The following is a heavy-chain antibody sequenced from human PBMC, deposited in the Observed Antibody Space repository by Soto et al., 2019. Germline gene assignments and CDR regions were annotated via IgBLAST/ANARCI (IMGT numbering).Heavy chain of an antibody. D-gene: IGHD3-22*01. CDR2: ISGSGGST. J-gene: IGHJ4*02. CDR3: AKESRYYYDSSGYYADY. CDR1: GFTFSSYS. Sequence: GGSLRLSCAASGFTFSSYSMNWVRQAPGKGLEWVSAISGSGGSTYYADSVKGRFTISRDNSKDTLYLQMNSLRAEDTAVYYCAKESRYYYDSSGYYADYWGQGTLVTVSS. V-gene: IGHV3-23*01.